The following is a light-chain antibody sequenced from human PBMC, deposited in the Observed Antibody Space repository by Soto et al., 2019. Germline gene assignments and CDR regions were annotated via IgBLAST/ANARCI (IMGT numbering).Light chain of an antibody. CDR2: GTS. CDR3: QQYNNWRIT. V-gene: IGKV3-15*01. CDR1: QSVSSY. Sequence: EIVMTQSPATLSVSPGERATRSCRASQSVSSYLAWYQQKPGQAPRLLMYGTSARATGIPATFSGSGSGTEFTLTISSLQSEDFAVYYCQQYNNWRITFGQGTRLEIK. J-gene: IGKJ5*01.